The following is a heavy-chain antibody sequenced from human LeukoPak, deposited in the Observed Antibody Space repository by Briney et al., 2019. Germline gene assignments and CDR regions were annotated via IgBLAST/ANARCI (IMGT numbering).Heavy chain of an antibody. Sequence: SETLSLTCAAYGGSFSGYYWSWIRQPPGKGLEWIGEINHSGSTNYNPSLKSRVTISVDTSKNQFSLKLSSVTAADTAVYYCARGRTVIDYWGQGTLVTVSS. CDR3: ARGRTVIDY. V-gene: IGHV4-34*01. D-gene: IGHD4-17*01. CDR2: INHSGST. J-gene: IGHJ4*02. CDR1: GGSFSGYY.